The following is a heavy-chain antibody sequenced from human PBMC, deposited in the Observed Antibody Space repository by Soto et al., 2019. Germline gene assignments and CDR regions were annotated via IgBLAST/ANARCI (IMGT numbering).Heavy chain of an antibody. V-gene: IGHV4-39*01. CDR3: ARFRLSGAAAFYYFDY. D-gene: IGHD6-13*01. CDR2: IYYSGST. CDR1: GGSISSSSYY. J-gene: IGHJ4*02. Sequence: QLQLQESGPGLVKPSETLSLTCTVSGGSISSSSYYWGWIRQPPGKGLEWIGSIYYSGSTYYNPSLKSRVTISVDTSKNQFSLKLSSVTAADTAVYYCARFRLSGAAAFYYFDYWGQGTLVTVSS.